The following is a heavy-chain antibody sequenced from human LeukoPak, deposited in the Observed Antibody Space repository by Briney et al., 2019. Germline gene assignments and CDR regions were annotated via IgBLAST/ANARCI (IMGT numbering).Heavy chain of an antibody. Sequence: GGSLRLSCAASGFTVSSNYMSWVRQAPGKGLEWVSVIYSGGTTYYADSVKGRFTISIDNSKNTLYLQMNSLRAEDTAVYYCARKTDSGGQGDYWGPGTLVTVSS. CDR1: GFTVSSNY. J-gene: IGHJ4*02. D-gene: IGHD3-22*01. V-gene: IGHV3-66*01. CDR2: IYSGGTT. CDR3: ARKTDSGGQGDY.